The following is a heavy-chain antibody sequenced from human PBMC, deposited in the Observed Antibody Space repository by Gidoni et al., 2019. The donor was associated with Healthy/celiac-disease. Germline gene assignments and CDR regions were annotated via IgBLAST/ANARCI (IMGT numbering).Heavy chain of an antibody. CDR3: ASAMVRGQRWFDP. V-gene: IGHV1-69*04. D-gene: IGHD3-10*01. CDR1: GGPFSSYA. CDR2: IIPILGIA. Sequence: QVQLVPSGAEVKKPGSSVTIACQASGGPFSSYAISWVRQAPGQGLEWRGRIIPILGIANYAQKFQGRVTITADKSTSTAYMELSSLRSEDTAVYYCASAMVRGQRWFDPWCQGTLVTVSS. J-gene: IGHJ5*02.